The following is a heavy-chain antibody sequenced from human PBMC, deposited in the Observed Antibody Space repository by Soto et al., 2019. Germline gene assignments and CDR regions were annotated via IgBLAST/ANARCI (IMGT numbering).Heavy chain of an antibody. CDR1: GYSISSGYY. V-gene: IGHV4-38-2*01. J-gene: IGHJ4*02. Sequence: SETLSLTCAVSGYSISSGYYWGWLRQPPGKGLEWIGSIYHGGSTYYNPSLKSRVTISVDTSKNQFSLKLSSVTAADTAVYYCVRGPVGYNFDYWGQGALVTVSS. D-gene: IGHD3-22*01. CDR2: IYHGGST. CDR3: VRGPVGYNFDY.